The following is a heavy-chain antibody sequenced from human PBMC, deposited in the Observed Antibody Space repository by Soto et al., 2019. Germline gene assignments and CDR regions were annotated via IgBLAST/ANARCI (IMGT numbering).Heavy chain of an antibody. CDR2: IYYRGST. V-gene: IGHV4-59*01. CDR3: ARMNQLAPKRNAFDI. J-gene: IGHJ3*02. CDR1: GDSISSYF. Sequence: PSETLSLTCTVSGDSISSYFWTWIGQPPGKGLEWIGYIYYRGSTNYDPSLKSRVNLSVDTSKNQFSLTLSSVTAADTAVYYCARMNQLAPKRNAFDIWGQGTMVTVSS. D-gene: IGHD2-2*01.